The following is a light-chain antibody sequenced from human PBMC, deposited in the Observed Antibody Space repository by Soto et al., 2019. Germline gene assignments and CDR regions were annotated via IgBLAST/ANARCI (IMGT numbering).Light chain of an antibody. Sequence: SYELTQPPSVSVSPGQTASITCSGDKLGEKYACWYQQKPGQSPVVVIYQDRKRPSGIPERFSGSNSGNTATLTISGAQAMDEADYYCQTWDSSTHVVFGGGTKLTV. V-gene: IGLV3-1*01. CDR1: KLGEKY. CDR2: QDR. CDR3: QTWDSSTHVV. J-gene: IGLJ2*01.